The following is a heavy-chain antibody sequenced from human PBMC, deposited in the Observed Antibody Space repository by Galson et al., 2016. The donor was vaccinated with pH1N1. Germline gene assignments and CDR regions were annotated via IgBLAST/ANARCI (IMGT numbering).Heavy chain of an antibody. CDR1: GFTFTSYA. D-gene: IGHD5-12*01. CDR2: ILYDGTNE. V-gene: IGHV3-30*04. Sequence: SLRLSCAASGFTFTSYAMHWVRQAPGKGLEWVAVILYDGTNEYYADSVKGRFPIPRDKTQSTVYLQMNSLRTEDTAVYYCSRDSEDSGHDGFHWAQGTLVIVSS. CDR3: SRDSEDSGHDGFH. J-gene: IGHJ4*02.